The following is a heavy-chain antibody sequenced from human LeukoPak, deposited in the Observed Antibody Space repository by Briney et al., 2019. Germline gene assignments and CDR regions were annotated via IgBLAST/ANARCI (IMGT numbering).Heavy chain of an antibody. CDR3: ARSITMVRGVIVPFDY. CDR1: GYTFTSYG. V-gene: IGHV1-2*04. Sequence: ASVKVSCKASGYTFTSYGISWVRQAPGQGLEWMGWINPNSGGTNYAQKFQGWVTMTRDTSISTAYMELSRLRSDDTAVYYCARSITMVRGVIVPFDYWGQGTLVTVSS. J-gene: IGHJ4*02. CDR2: INPNSGGT. D-gene: IGHD3-10*01.